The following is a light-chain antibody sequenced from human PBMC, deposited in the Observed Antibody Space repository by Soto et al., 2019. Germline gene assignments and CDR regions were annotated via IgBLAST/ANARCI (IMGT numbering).Light chain of an antibody. Sequence: DIQMTQSPSSLSASVGDSVTITCRASQSVSTYLNWYQQKPGKTPKLLIYSASTLQSGVPSRFSGSGSGTDFTRTISSLLPEDFATYYCQQSYSTPHSFGLGTKLEIK. CDR3: QQSYSTPHS. J-gene: IGKJ2*03. CDR2: SAS. CDR1: QSVSTY. V-gene: IGKV1-39*01.